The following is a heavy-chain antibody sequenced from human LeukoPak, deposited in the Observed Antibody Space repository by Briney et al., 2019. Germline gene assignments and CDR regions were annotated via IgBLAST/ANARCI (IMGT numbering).Heavy chain of an antibody. J-gene: IGHJ4*02. D-gene: IGHD2-2*01. Sequence: SVKVSCKASGGTFSSYAISWVRQAPGQGLEWMGRIIPIFGTANYAQKFQGRVTITTDESTSTAYMELSSLRSEDTAIYYCASRLYCSNTRCRNFPFAYWGQGTLVTVSS. CDR3: ASRLYCSNTRCRNFPFAY. CDR2: IIPIFGTA. V-gene: IGHV1-69*05. CDR1: GGTFSSYA.